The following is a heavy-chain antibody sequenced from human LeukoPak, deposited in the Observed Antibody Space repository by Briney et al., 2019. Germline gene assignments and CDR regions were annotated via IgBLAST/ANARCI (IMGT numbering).Heavy chain of an antibody. CDR3: ASRSSIWSGYQDTLYYFDS. D-gene: IGHD3-3*01. Sequence: PSETLSLTCTVSGGSISSYYWSWIRQPPGNRLEWIGQIYYSGSTNYNPSLKSRVTISVDTSKNQFSLKLSSVTAADTAVYYCASRSSIWSGYQDTLYYFDSWGQGTLVTVSS. CDR1: GGSISSYY. V-gene: IGHV4-59*01. CDR2: IYYSGST. J-gene: IGHJ4*02.